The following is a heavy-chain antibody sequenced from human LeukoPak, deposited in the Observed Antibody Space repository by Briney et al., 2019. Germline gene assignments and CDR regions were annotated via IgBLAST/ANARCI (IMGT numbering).Heavy chain of an antibody. CDR3: ARVWLHREVFGP. D-gene: IGHD5-12*01. Sequence: SEPLSLTCTVSGGSMRGYYWSWLRHSPGKGLEWLGYIYDSGTTNYNRSLQSRVTILIDKSKDLLSLKLDYSSDADTALSLCARVWLHREVFGPWGQGTLVTGSS. CDR1: GGSMRGYY. J-gene: IGHJ5*02. CDR2: IYDSGTT. V-gene: IGHV4-59*12.